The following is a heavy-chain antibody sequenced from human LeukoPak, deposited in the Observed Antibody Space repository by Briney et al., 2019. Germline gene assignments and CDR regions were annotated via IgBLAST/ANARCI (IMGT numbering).Heavy chain of an antibody. Sequence: ASVKVSCKASGGTFSSYAISWVRQAPGQGLEWMGGIIPIFGTANYAQKFQGRVTITADESTSTAYMELSRLRSDDTAVYYCAREAHDSSGYYYGGFDYWGQGTLVTVSS. CDR3: AREAHDSSGYYYGGFDY. CDR2: IIPIFGTA. D-gene: IGHD3-22*01. CDR1: GGTFSSYA. J-gene: IGHJ4*02. V-gene: IGHV1-69*13.